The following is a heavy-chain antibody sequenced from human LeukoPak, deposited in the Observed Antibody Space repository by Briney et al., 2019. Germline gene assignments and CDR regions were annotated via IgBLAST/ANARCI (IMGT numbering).Heavy chain of an antibody. J-gene: IGHJ2*01. V-gene: IGHV3-23*01. Sequence: GGSLRLSCVASGFTFSNYAMTWVRQAPGKGLEMVSGIYGDDDKTVYGDAVKGRFTISSDNSKNTLYLQMNSLRAEDTAVYYCASSRRTYWYFDLWGRGTLVTVS. CDR2: IYGDDDKT. CDR1: GFTFSNYA. CDR3: ASSRRTYWYFDL.